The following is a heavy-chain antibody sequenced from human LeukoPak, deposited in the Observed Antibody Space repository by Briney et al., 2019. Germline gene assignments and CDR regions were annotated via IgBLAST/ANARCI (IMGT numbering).Heavy chain of an antibody. CDR3: ARLRGWFDY. J-gene: IGHJ4*02. CDR2: IYSGGTT. Sequence: PGGSLRLSCAASGFIVSSNYMSWVRQAPGKGLEWVSLIYSGGTTYYADSVKGRFTISRENSKNTLYLQMNSLRAEDTAVYYCARLRGWFDYWGQGTLVTVSS. D-gene: IGHD6-19*01. V-gene: IGHV3-53*01. CDR1: GFIVSSNY.